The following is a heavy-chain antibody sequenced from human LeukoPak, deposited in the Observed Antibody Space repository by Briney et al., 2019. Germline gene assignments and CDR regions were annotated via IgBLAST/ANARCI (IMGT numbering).Heavy chain of an antibody. J-gene: IGHJ6*02. V-gene: IGHV6-1*01. Sequence: SQTLSLTCAISGDTVSSNTAAWNWIRQSPSRGLEWLGRTYYRSKWNTDYAASVQNRITINPDTSTNQFSLQLKSATPEDTAVYYCSRQRSTSTYYFGLDIWGQGTTVTVSS. CDR1: GDTVSSNTAA. D-gene: IGHD6-6*01. CDR3: SRQRSTSTYYFGLDI. CDR2: TYYRSKWNT.